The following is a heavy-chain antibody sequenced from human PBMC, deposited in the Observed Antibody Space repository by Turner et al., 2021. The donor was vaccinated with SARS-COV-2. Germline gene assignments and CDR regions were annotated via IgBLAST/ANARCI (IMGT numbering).Heavy chain of an antibody. J-gene: IGHJ5*02. CDR2: ISGSGTTI. V-gene: IGHV3-23*01. CDR1: GFTFSTYA. Sequence: EVQLLESGGGLVLPGESLRLSCAASGFTFSTYAMSWVPQAPGKGLEWVSIISGSGTTIYDADSVKGRFTISRDNSKNTVYLQMNSLRAEDTALYYCAKRGHCSSIACLLESWGQGTLVTVSS. D-gene: IGHD2-2*01. CDR3: AKRGHCSSIACLLES.